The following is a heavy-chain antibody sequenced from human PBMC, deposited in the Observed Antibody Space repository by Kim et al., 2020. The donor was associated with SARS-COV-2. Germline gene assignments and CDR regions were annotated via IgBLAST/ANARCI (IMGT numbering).Heavy chain of an antibody. J-gene: IGHJ4*02. V-gene: IGHV5-10-1*01. Sequence: GESLKISCKGSGYSFTSYWISWVRQMPGKGLEWMGRIDPSDTYTNYSPSFQGHVTISADKSISTAYLQWSSLKASDTAMYYCARHRATHMGTNYYFDYWGQGTLVTVSS. CDR1: GYSFTSYW. D-gene: IGHD1-26*01. CDR3: ARHRATHMGTNYYFDY. CDR2: IDPSDTYT.